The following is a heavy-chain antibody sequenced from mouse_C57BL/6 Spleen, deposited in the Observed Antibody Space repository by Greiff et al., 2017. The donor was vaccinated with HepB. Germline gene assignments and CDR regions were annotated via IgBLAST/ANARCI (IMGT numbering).Heavy chain of an antibody. CDR1: GFTFSSYG. Sequence: EVHLVESGGDLVKPGGSLKLSCAASGFTFSSYGMSWVRQTPDKRLEWVATISSGGSYTYYPDSVKGRFTISRDNAKNTLYLQMSSLKSEDTAMYYCARHETGDAYYFDYWGQGTTLTVSS. J-gene: IGHJ2*01. CDR2: ISSGGSYT. V-gene: IGHV5-6*01. CDR3: ARHETGDAYYFDY. D-gene: IGHD4-1*01.